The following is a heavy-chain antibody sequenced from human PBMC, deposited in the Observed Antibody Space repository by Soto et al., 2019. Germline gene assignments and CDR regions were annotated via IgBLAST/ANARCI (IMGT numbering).Heavy chain of an antibody. CDR1: GYSFSNYW. V-gene: IGHV5-51*01. J-gene: IGHJ6*02. CDR2: TFPGNSET. CDR3: ARSRYYDTTGYYHFYYYYYGMDV. Sequence: GESLKISCKGSGYSFSNYWIGWVRQMSGKGLAWMAITFPGNSETRYSPSFQGHVTISVDRSISTAYLQWSSLKASDTALYYCARSRYYDTTGYYHFYYYYYGMDVWGQGTTVTVSS. D-gene: IGHD3-22*01.